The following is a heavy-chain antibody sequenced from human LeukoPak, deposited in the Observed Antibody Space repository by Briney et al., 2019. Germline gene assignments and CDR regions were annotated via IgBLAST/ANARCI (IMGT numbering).Heavy chain of an antibody. Sequence: GESLKISCKGSEYSFTTYRIAWVRQMPGKGLEWMGIIYPGDSETRYSPSFQGQVTISADKSISTAYLQWSSLKASDTAMYYCARSTTVTTGDYWGQGTLVTVSS. CDR1: EYSFTTYR. J-gene: IGHJ4*02. D-gene: IGHD4-17*01. CDR3: ARSTTVTTGDY. CDR2: IYPGDSET. V-gene: IGHV5-51*01.